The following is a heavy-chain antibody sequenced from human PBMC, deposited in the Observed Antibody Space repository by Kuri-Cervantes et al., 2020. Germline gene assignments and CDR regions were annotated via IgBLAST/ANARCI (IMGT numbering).Heavy chain of an antibody. CDR2: IYYSGST. CDR1: GGSISSYY. D-gene: IGHD3-22*01. V-gene: IGHV4-59*08. CDR3: ARRGYYYDSSGYRAYYFDY. Sequence: SETLSLTCTVSGGSISSYYWSWIRQPPGKGLEWIGYIYYSGSTNYNPSLKSRVTISVDKSKNQFSLKLSSVTAADTAVYYCARRGYYYDSSGYRAYYFDYWGQGTLVTVSS. J-gene: IGHJ4*02.